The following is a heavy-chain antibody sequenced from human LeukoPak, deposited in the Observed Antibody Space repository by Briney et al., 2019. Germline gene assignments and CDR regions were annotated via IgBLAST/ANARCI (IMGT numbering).Heavy chain of an antibody. CDR1: EFIFSGYW. J-gene: IGHJ4*02. V-gene: IGHV3-7*01. CDR3: ARDGFVGAADY. CDR2: IKQDGSEK. D-gene: IGHD6-13*01. Sequence: GGSLRLSCAASEFIFSGYWMNWVRQAPGEGLEWVANIKQDGSEKQYVDSVRGRFTISRDNAKSSLYLQMNSLRVEDTAVYYCARDGFVGAADYWGQGTLVTVSS.